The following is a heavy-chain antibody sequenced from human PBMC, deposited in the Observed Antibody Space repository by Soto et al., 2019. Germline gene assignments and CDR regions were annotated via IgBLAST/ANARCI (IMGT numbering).Heavy chain of an antibody. CDR1: GFTFGSYG. Sequence: EIQLLESGGGLVQRGGSLRLSCAASGFTFGSYGMSWVRQAPGKGLEWVSAISGGGGGTYYGDSVRGRFTISRDNSKNELYQQQGSVTAEDAAVLYCAKDNGIWMVYTYHAFDFWGQGTLVIVSS. CDR2: ISGGGGGT. D-gene: IGHD3-10*01. CDR3: AKDNGIWMVYTYHAFDF. J-gene: IGHJ4*02. V-gene: IGHV3-23*01.